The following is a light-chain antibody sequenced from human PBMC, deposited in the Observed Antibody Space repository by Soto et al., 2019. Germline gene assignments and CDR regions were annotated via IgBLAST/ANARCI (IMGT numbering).Light chain of an antibody. CDR2: AVS. V-gene: IGLV2-14*01. J-gene: IGLJ1*01. CDR1: SSDVGGYNY. Sequence: QSALTQPASVSGSPGQSITISCTGTSSDVGGYNYVSWYQQHPGKAPKLIIYAVSKRPSGVSNRFSGSKSGNTASLTVSGLQAADEADYFCKSYAGSNTYVFGSGTKVTVL. CDR3: KSYAGSNTYV.